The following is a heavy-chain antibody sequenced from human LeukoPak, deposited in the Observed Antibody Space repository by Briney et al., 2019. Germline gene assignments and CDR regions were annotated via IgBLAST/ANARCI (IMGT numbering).Heavy chain of an antibody. Sequence: PGGSLRLSCAASGFTFSDYYMSWIRQAPGKGLEWVSYISSSGSTIYYADSVKGRFTISRDNAKNSLYLQMNSLRAEDTAVYYCARDRKSPDSSSWYRGYWGQGTLVTVSS. CDR1: GFTFSDYY. CDR3: ARDRKSPDSSSWYRGY. J-gene: IGHJ4*02. CDR2: ISSSGSTI. V-gene: IGHV3-11*01. D-gene: IGHD6-13*01.